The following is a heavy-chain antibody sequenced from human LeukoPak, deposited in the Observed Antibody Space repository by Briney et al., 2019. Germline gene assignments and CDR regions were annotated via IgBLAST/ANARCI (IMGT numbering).Heavy chain of an antibody. J-gene: IGHJ4*02. CDR2: IWYDGSNK. V-gene: IGHV3-33*08. CDR3: ARDRLRGSRSHYTDY. D-gene: IGHD3-10*01. Sequence: GGSLRLSCAASGFTVSSNYMSWVRQAPGKGLEWVAVIWYDGSNKFYADFLKGRFNICRGNSMNTLYLQMNSLRAEDTAVYHCARDRLRGSRSHYTDYWGQGTLVTVSS. CDR1: GFTVSSNY.